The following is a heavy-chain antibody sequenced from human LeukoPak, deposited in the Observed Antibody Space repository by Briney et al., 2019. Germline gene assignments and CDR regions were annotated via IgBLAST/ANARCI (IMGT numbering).Heavy chain of an antibody. CDR3: ARLGGADIVVVPAASPYYFDY. Sequence: GESLKISCKGSGYSFTSYWIGWVRQMPGKGLEWMGIIYPGDPDTRYSPSFQGQVTISADKSISTAYLHWSSLKAPDTAMYYCARLGGADIVVVPAASPYYFDYWGQGTLVTVSS. CDR2: IYPGDPDT. J-gene: IGHJ4*02. V-gene: IGHV5-51*01. D-gene: IGHD2-2*01. CDR1: GYSFTSYW.